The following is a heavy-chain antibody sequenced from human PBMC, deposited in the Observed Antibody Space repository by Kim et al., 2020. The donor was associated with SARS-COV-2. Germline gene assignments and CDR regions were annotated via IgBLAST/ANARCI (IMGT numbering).Heavy chain of an antibody. CDR2: IDPSDSYT. V-gene: IGHV5-10-1*01. CDR1: GYSFTSYW. Sequence: GESLKISCKGSGYSFTSYWISWVRQMPGKGLDWMGRIDPSDSYTNYSPSFQGHVTISADKSISTAYLQWSSLKASDTAMYYCARPLHRDYYDTSGYYDWGQGTLVTVSS. CDR3: ARPLHRDYYDTSGYYD. J-gene: IGHJ4*02. D-gene: IGHD3-22*01.